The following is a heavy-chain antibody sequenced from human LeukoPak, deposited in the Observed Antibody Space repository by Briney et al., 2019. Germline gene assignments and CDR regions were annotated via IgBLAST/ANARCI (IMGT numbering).Heavy chain of an antibody. Sequence: GGSLRLSCAASGFTLSSYSMSWVRQAPGKGLEWVGFIRSKAHAGKTEYAASVKGRFTISRDDSKSIAYLQMNSMKTEDTAVYYCTRDSPWFGELLIDYWGQGTLVTVSS. CDR3: TRDSPWFGELLIDY. D-gene: IGHD3-10*01. CDR1: GFTLSSYS. CDR2: IRSKAHAGKT. J-gene: IGHJ4*02. V-gene: IGHV3-49*04.